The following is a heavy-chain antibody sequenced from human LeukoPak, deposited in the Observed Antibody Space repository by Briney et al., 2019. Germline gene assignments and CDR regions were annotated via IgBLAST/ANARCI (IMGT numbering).Heavy chain of an antibody. V-gene: IGHV3-64*01. D-gene: IGHD2-15*01. CDR3: ARYSGSCYNS. J-gene: IGHJ6*02. CDR1: RFTLSTYA. Sequence: SGGSLRLSCAASRFTLSTYAMHWVRQGPGKRLEYVAAISTNGDGTYYANSVRGRFTISRDNSKNTLYLQMGSLRAEDMAVYYCARYSGSCYNSWGQGTTLTVSS. CDR2: ISTNGDGT.